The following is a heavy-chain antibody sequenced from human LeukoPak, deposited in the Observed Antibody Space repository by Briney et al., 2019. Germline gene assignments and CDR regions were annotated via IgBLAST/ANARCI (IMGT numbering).Heavy chain of an antibody. CDR3: ARKGYGGYEGEYYFDY. J-gene: IGHJ4*02. Sequence: SVKVSCKASGGTFSSYAISWVRQAPGQGLEWMGGIIPIFGTANYAQKFQGRVTITADESTSTAYMELSSLRSEDTAVYYCARKGYGGYEGEYYFDYWGQGTLVTVSS. CDR2: IIPIFGTA. V-gene: IGHV1-69*13. D-gene: IGHD5-12*01. CDR1: GGTFSSYA.